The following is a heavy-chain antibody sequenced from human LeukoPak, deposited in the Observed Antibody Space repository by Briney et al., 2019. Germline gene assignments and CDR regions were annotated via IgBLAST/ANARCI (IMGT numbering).Heavy chain of an antibody. CDR2: IKSSSRKI. J-gene: IGHJ6*02. V-gene: IGHV3-21*06. D-gene: IGHD3-10*01. Sequence: GRSLRLSCAASGFDFSDYTMSWARQAPGKGLEWVSSIKSSSRKIYYADSVRGRFTISRDNAKNSLYLHMNSLRAEDTATYHCTRVIRGEDFYFGMDVWGQGTTVTVSS. CDR3: TRVIRGEDFYFGMDV. CDR1: GFDFSDYT.